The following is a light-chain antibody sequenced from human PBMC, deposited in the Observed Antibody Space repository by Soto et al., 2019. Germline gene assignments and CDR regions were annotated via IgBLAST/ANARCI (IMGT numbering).Light chain of an antibody. CDR3: QPDTTWPPIR. CDR1: QSVSSN. Sequence: VMKLSLSSLSLNKTSRATLSCMASQSVSSNLAWYQQKPGQAPRLLIYGASTRATGIPARFSGSGSGTEFTLTISILQSEDFAIYYCQPDTTWPPIRFG. CDR2: GAS. V-gene: IGKV3-15*01. J-gene: IGKJ2*01.